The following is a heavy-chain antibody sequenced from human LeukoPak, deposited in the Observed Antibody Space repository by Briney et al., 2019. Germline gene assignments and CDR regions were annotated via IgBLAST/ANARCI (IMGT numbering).Heavy chain of an antibody. CDR1: GGSISSYY. V-gene: IGHV4-59*08. Sequence: SETLSLTCTVSGGSISSYYWSWIRQPPGKGLEWIGYIYYSGSTNYNPSLKSRVTISVDTSKNQFSLKLSSVTAADTAVYYCARHLTYYCDSSVLRWFDPWGQGTLVTVSS. J-gene: IGHJ5*02. CDR3: ARHLTYYCDSSVLRWFDP. CDR2: IYYSGST. D-gene: IGHD3-22*01.